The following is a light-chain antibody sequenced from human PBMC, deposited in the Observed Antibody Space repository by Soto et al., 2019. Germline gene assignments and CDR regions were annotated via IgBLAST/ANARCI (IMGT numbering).Light chain of an antibody. J-gene: IGKJ4*01. CDR2: EAS. CDR1: QSVGPI. V-gene: IGKV3-11*01. CDR3: QQRADWPLT. Sequence: EIVLTQSPATLSLSPGERATLSCRASQSVGPILAWYQQKPGQAPRLLIYEASNRDAGIPARFSGSGSGTDFTLAISSLEPEDFAVYYCQQRADWPLTFGGGTKVEIK.